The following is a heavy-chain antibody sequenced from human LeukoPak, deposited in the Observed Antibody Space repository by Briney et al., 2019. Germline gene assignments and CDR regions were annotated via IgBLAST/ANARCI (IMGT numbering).Heavy chain of an antibody. CDR3: ARGRGRDGYNWFDP. CDR1: GGSFSGYY. CDR2: INHSGST. D-gene: IGHD5-24*01. Sequence: SETLSLTCAVYGGSFSGYYWSWIRQPPGKGLEWLGEINHSGSTNYNPSLKSRVTISVDTSKNQFSLKLSSVTAADTAVYYCARGRGRDGYNWFDPWGQGTLVTVSS. J-gene: IGHJ5*02. V-gene: IGHV4-34*01.